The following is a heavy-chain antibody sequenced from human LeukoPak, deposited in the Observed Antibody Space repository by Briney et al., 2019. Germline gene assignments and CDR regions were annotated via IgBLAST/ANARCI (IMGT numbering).Heavy chain of an antibody. V-gene: IGHV3-48*02. D-gene: IGHD2-15*01. J-gene: IGHJ5*02. CDR1: GFDFNTYS. Sequence: PGGSLRLSCAASGFDFNTYSMNWVRQAPGRGLEWVSYISSGSSTVYYADSVKGRFTISRDNAKNSLYLQMNSLRDEDTAVYYCARDPDPIVVVVAATGDPWGQGTLVTVSS. CDR2: ISSGSSTV. CDR3: ARDPDPIVVVVAATGDP.